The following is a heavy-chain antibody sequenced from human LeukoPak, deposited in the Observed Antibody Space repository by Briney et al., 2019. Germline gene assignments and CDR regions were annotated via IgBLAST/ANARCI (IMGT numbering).Heavy chain of an antibody. J-gene: IGHJ6*02. V-gene: IGHV3-7*02. CDR1: GFTFSSIW. D-gene: IGHD3-16*01. Sequence: GGSLRLSCAASGFTFSSIWMSWVRQAPGKGLEWVANIKHDGSETNYVDSVRGRLTISRDNAENSLHLQMNSLRVEDTALYYCAKNGGPHGLDVWGQGTTVTVSS. CDR2: IKHDGSET. CDR3: AKNGGPHGLDV.